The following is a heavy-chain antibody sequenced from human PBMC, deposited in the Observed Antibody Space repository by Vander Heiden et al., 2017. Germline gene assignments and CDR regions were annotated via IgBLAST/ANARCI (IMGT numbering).Heavy chain of an antibody. D-gene: IGHD3-9*01. CDR2: ISGSGGST. V-gene: IGHV3-23*01. CDR3: AKDWNRYFDWFPVYGMDV. Sequence: EVQLLESGGGLVQPGGSLRLSCAASGFPFSRYAMSWVRPAPGKGVEGVSAISGSGGSTYYADSVKGRFTISRDNSKNTLYLQMNSLRAEDTAVYYCAKDWNRYFDWFPVYGMDVWGQGTTVTVSS. J-gene: IGHJ6*02. CDR1: GFPFSRYA.